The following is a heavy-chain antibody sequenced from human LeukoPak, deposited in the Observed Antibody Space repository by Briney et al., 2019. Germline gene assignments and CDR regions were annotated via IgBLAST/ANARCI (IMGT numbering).Heavy chain of an antibody. CDR2: ISYDGSDK. D-gene: IGHD2-2*01. J-gene: IGHJ4*02. CDR3: VSFYETY. CDR1: GFTFSSYA. V-gene: IGHV3-30*04. Sequence: GGSLRLSCAASGFTFSSYAMHWVRQAPGKGLEWVAVISYDGSDKYYADSVKGRFTISRDNSKNTLYLQMNSLRAEDTAVYYCVSFYETYWGRGTLVTVSS.